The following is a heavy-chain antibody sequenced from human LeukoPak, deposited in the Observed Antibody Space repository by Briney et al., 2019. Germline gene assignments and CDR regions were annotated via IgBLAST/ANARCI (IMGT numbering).Heavy chain of an antibody. V-gene: IGHV3-43*02. CDR3: AKGLRYCSGGSCYHHDAFDI. J-gene: IGHJ3*02. CDR2: ISGDGGST. D-gene: IGHD2-15*01. Sequence: GGSLRLSCAASGFAFDDYDMRWVRQAPGKGLECVSLISGDGGSTYYADSVKGRFTISRDNSKNSLYLQMNSLRSEDTALYYCAKGLRYCSGGSCYHHDAFDIWGQGTMVTVSS. CDR1: GFAFDDYD.